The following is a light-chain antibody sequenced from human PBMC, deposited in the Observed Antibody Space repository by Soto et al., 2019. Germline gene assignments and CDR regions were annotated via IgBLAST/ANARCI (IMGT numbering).Light chain of an antibody. V-gene: IGKV1-39*01. CDR3: QQSITAPLT. J-gene: IGKJ4*01. CDR2: SAS. CDR1: QSIDNY. Sequence: IQMTQSPSSLSASVGDRVTITCRASQSIDNYLNWYQQKSGKAPQLLIYSASHLQSGVPSRFSGGGYGTDFILTISSLQPEDSAIYFCQQSITAPLTFGGGTKV.